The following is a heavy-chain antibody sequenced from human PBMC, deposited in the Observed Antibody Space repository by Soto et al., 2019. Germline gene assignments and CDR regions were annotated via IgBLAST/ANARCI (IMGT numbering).Heavy chain of an antibody. Sequence: QVQLVESGGGVVEPGRSLRLSCAASGFTFSSHGMHWVRQAPSRGLEWVAVIKNDGTNKQYGDSVKGRFTISRDKAQNTLYRQTNSLRVEDRAVYYCVKDRRTEAYGMEVWGQGTTVIVSS. CDR1: GFTFSSHG. D-gene: IGHD2-21*01. J-gene: IGHJ6*02. V-gene: IGHV3-30*18. CDR2: IKNDGTNK. CDR3: VKDRRTEAYGMEV.